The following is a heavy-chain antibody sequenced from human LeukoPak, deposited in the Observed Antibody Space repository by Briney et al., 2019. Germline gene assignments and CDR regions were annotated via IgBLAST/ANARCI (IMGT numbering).Heavy chain of an antibody. D-gene: IGHD3-10*02. V-gene: IGHV3-7*01. CDR1: GFTFSSYW. CDR2: IKQDGSEK. CDR3: AELGITMIGGV. Sequence: GGSLRLSCAASGFTFSSYWMTWVRQAPGKGLEWVANIKQDGSEKYYVDSVKGRFTISRDNAKNSLSLQMNSLRAEDTAVYYCAELGITMIGGVWGKGTTVTISS. J-gene: IGHJ6*04.